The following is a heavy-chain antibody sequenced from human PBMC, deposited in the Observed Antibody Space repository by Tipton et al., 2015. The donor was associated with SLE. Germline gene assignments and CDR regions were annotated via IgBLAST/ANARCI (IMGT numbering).Heavy chain of an antibody. V-gene: IGHV3-66*01. D-gene: IGHD1-1*01. J-gene: IGHJ3*02. Sequence: GSLRLSCAASGFTVSSNYMSWVRKAPGKGLEWVSVIYSGGSTYYADSVKGRFAISRDNSKNTLYLQMNSLRAEDTAVYYCASDQRTTPFDIWGQGTMVTVSS. CDR1: GFTVSSNY. CDR3: ASDQRTTPFDI. CDR2: IYSGGST.